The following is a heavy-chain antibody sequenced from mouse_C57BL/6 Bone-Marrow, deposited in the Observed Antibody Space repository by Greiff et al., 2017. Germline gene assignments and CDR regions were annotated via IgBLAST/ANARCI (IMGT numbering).Heavy chain of an antibody. CDR3: ERIVFAY. CDR1: GYTFTDYY. J-gene: IGHJ3*01. D-gene: IGHD2-12*01. CDR2: INPNNGGT. V-gene: IGHV1-26*01. Sequence: VQLQQSGPELVKPGASVKISCKASGYTFTDYYMNWVKQSHGKSLEWIGDINPNNGGTSYNQKFKGKATLTVDKSSSTAYMELRSLTSEDSAVYYCERIVFAYWGQGALVTVAA.